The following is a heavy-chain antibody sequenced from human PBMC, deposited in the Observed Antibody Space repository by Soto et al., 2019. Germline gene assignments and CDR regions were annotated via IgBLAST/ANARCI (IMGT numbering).Heavy chain of an antibody. CDR2: ISSSSSYI. D-gene: IGHD6-13*01. J-gene: IGHJ6*03. Sequence: GGSLRLSCAASGFTFSSYSMNWVRQAPGKGLEWVSSISSSSSYIYYADSVKGRFTISRDNAKNSLYLQMNSLRAEDTAVYYCARPLTSGIAAAGLYYYYYYMDVWGKGTTVTVSS. CDR3: ARPLTSGIAAAGLYYYYYYMDV. CDR1: GFTFSSYS. V-gene: IGHV3-21*01.